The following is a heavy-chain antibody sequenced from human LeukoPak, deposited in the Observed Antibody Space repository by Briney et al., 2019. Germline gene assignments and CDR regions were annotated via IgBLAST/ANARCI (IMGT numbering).Heavy chain of an antibody. CDR2: IYYSGST. V-gene: IGHV4-30-4*08. J-gene: IGHJ4*02. Sequence: SQTLSLTCTVSGGSISSGDYYWSWLRQPPGKGLEWIGYIYYSGSTYYNPSLKSRVTISIVGSRSQFSLKLSSVTAADTAVYYCARDSYSSSGRNFDYWGQGTLVTVSS. CDR1: GGSISSGDYY. D-gene: IGHD6-13*01. CDR3: ARDSYSSSGRNFDY.